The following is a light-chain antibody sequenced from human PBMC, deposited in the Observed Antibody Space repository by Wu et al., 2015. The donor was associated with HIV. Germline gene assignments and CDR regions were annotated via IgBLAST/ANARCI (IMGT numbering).Light chain of an antibody. CDR3: QKYNDAPWT. J-gene: IGKJ1*01. CDR1: QTISYY. CDR2: SAS. Sequence: DIQMTQSPSSLSASVGDRVTITCRASQTISYYLAWYQQKPGRVPELLIYSASTLRPGVPSRFSGSGSGTDFTLTINSLLPEDVATYYCQKYNDAPWTFGQGTKVEIK. V-gene: IGKV1-27*01.